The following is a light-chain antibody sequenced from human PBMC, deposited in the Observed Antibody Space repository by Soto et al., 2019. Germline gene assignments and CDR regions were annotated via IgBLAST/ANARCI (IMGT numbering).Light chain of an antibody. CDR2: DAS. CDR1: QDISNY. J-gene: IGKJ4*01. V-gene: IGKV1-33*01. Sequence: DIQMTQSPSSLSESVGDRVTITCQASQDISNYLNWYQQKPGKAPKILIYDASVLEAGVPSRFSGGGSGTHFTLTISSLQAEDVAIYYCQQFDNLPLTFGGGTKVEIK. CDR3: QQFDNLPLT.